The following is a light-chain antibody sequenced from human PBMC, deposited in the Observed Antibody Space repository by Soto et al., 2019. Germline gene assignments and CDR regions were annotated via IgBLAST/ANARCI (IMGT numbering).Light chain of an antibody. Sequence: EIVLTQSPGTLSLSPGDRATLSCRASQRVTSNYIAWYQQRHGQAPRLLISRASTRAAGVPDRFSGGGSGTDFTLTISRLEPEDFAVYFCQQYDGSPNTFGPGTKVEIK. V-gene: IGKV3-20*01. CDR1: QRVTSNY. CDR3: QQYDGSPNT. CDR2: RAS. J-gene: IGKJ2*01.